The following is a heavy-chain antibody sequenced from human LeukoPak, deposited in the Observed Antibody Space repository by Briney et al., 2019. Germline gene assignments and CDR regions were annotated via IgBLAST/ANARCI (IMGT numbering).Heavy chain of an antibody. Sequence: GASVKVSCKASGYTFTRYYMHWVRQAPGQGLEWMGIINPSGGSTGYAQKFQGRVIMTRDTSTSTVYMELSSLRSEDTAVYYCARDHYDWNDNWVGYYFDYWGQGTLVTVSS. CDR1: GYTFTRYY. CDR3: ARDHYDWNDNWVGYYFDY. V-gene: IGHV1-46*01. J-gene: IGHJ4*02. CDR2: INPSGGST. D-gene: IGHD1-20*01.